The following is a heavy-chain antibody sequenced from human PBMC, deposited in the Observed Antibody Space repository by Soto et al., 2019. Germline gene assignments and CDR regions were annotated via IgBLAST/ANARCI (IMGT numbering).Heavy chain of an antibody. V-gene: IGHV1-69*02. J-gene: IGHJ6*02. Sequence: QVQLVQSGAEVKKPGSSVKVSCKASGGTFSSDIISWVRQAPGEGLEWMGRIIPTLGIQNNAQKFQDRVTIXXDKSTNTAYMELSRXRSXXXXXXXXXXXXXXXXSGAYGMDVWGQGTTVTVXX. CDR3: XXXXXXXXSGAYGMDV. CDR2: IIPTLGIQ. CDR1: GGTFSSDI. D-gene: IGHD3-10*01.